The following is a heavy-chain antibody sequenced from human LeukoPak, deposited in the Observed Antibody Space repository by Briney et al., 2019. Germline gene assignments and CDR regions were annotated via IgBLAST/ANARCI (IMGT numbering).Heavy chain of an antibody. CDR2: ISSNGGST. CDR3: AREISPGNWFDP. J-gene: IGHJ5*02. Sequence: PGGSLRLFCAASGFTFSSYAMHCVRQAPGKGLEYVAAISSNGGSTYYAGSVKGRFTISRDNSKNTLYLQMGSLRADDMAVYYLAREISPGNWFDPWGQGTLVTVSS. D-gene: IGHD1-26*01. V-gene: IGHV3-64*02. CDR1: GFTFSSYA.